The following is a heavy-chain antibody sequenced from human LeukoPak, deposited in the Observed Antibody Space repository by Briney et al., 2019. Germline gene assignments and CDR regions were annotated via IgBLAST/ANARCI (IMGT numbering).Heavy chain of an antibody. CDR1: GLTFSGYG. Sequence: GGSLRLSRAAPGLTFSGYGMHWVRQAPGKGLEWVAVISYDGSNKYYADSVKGRFTISRDNSKNTLYLQMNSLRAEDTAVYYCAKGPLVTFDIWGQGTMVTVSS. CDR2: ISYDGSNK. J-gene: IGHJ3*02. D-gene: IGHD2-8*02. CDR3: AKGPLVTFDI. V-gene: IGHV3-30*18.